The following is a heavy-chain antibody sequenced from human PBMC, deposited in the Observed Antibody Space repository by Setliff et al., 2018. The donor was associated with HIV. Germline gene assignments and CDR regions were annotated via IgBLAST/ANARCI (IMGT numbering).Heavy chain of an antibody. CDR2: VSYSGRT. CDR3: VRHNPTMVTDGYDI. D-gene: IGHD2-21*02. CDR1: GGPTTSSTYY. J-gene: IGHJ3*02. V-gene: IGHV4-39*01. Sequence: SETLSLTCTVSGGPTTSSTYYWGWIRQPPGRGLEWIGSVSYSGRTYYNPSLKSRVTISIDTSKNQFSLNLSSVTAADTAVYYCVRHNPTMVTDGYDIWGQGTKVTVSS.